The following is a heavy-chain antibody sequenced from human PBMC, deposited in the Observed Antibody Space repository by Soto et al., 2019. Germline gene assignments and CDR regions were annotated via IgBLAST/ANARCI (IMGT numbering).Heavy chain of an antibody. V-gene: IGHV3-21*01. CDR2: ISSSSYI. CDR1: GFTFSSYS. Sequence: GGSLRLSCAASGFTFSSYSMNWVRQAPGKGLEWVSSISSSSYIYYADSVKGRFTISRDNAKNSLYLQMNSLRAEDTAVYYCARSSDGDYGGSLDYWGQGTLVTVSS. CDR3: ARSSDGDYGGSLDY. D-gene: IGHD4-17*01. J-gene: IGHJ4*02.